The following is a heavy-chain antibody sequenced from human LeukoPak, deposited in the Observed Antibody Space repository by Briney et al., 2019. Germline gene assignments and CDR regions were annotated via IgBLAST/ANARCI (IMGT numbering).Heavy chain of an antibody. V-gene: IGHV3-30*04. CDR2: ISYDGSNK. D-gene: IGHD3-22*01. Sequence: GGSLRLSCAASGFTFSSYAMLWVRQAPGKGLEWVAVISYDGSNKYYADSVKGRFTISRDNSKNTLYLQMNSLRAEDTAVYYCARDRTYPDYYDSSGYYYYFDYWGQGTLVTVSS. CDR3: ARDRTYPDYYDSSGYYYYFDY. CDR1: GFTFSSYA. J-gene: IGHJ4*02.